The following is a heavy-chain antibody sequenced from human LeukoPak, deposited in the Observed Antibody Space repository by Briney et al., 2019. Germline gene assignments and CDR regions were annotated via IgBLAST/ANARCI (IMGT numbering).Heavy chain of an antibody. Sequence: ASVKVSCKVSGYTLTELSMHWVRQAPGKGLEWMGGFDPEDGETIYAQKFQGRVTMTEDTSTDTAYMELSSLRSEDTAVYYCATSAAVAGISYFDYWGQGTLVTVSS. D-gene: IGHD6-19*01. J-gene: IGHJ4*02. V-gene: IGHV1-24*01. CDR3: ATSAAVAGISYFDY. CDR2: FDPEDGET. CDR1: GYTLTELS.